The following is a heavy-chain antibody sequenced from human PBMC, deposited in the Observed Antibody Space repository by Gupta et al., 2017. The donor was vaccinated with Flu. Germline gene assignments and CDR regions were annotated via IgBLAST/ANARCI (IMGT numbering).Heavy chain of an antibody. J-gene: IGHJ6*02. CDR3: ARDVHSGYYPNYGMDV. V-gene: IGHV3-11*05. Sequence: QVRLVESGGGLVKPGGSLRLSCAASGFTFSDYYMSWIRQAPGKGLEWLSYISSSSSYTNYADSVRGRFTISRDNAKNSLYLQMNSLRVEDTAVYYCARDVHSGYYPNYGMDVWGQGTTVTVSS. CDR2: ISSSSSYT. D-gene: IGHD5-12*01. CDR1: GFTFSDYY.